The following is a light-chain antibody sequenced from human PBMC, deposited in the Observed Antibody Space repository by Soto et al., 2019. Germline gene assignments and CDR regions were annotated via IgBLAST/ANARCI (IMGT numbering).Light chain of an antibody. V-gene: IGLV2-14*01. Sequence: QSALTQPASVSGSPGQSITISCTGTSSDVGGYNYVSWYQQHPGKAPKLMIYEVSNRPSGVSNRFSGSKSGNTASLTISGLQAEVEADYYCSSYTSSSTLLFGGGTKLTVL. J-gene: IGLJ3*02. CDR1: SSDVGGYNY. CDR3: SSYTSSSTLL. CDR2: EVS.